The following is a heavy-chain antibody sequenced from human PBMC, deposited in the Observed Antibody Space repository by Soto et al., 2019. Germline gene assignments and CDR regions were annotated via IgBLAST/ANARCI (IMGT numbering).Heavy chain of an antibody. V-gene: IGHV3-30-3*01. J-gene: IGHJ6*02. CDR2: ISYDGSNK. D-gene: IGHD6-19*01. CDR1: GFTFSSYA. Sequence: GSLRLSCAASGFTFSSYAMHWVRQAPGKGLEWVAVISYDGSNKYYADSVKGRFTISRDNSKNTLYLQMNSLRAEDTAVYYCASAYSSGWQYYYYGMDVWGQGTTVTVSS. CDR3: ASAYSSGWQYYYYGMDV.